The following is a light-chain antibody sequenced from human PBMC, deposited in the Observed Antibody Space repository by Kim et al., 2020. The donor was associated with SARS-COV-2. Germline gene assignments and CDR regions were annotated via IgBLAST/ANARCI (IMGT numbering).Light chain of an antibody. CDR2: GAS. CDR3: QQYGSSPPLT. CDR1: QSVSSSY. Sequence: EIVLTQSPGTLSLSPGERATLSCRASQSVSSSYLAWYQQKPVQAPRLLIYGASSRATGIPDRFSGSGSGTDFTLTISRLEPEDFAVYYCQQYGSSPPLTFGGGTKVDIK. J-gene: IGKJ4*01. V-gene: IGKV3-20*01.